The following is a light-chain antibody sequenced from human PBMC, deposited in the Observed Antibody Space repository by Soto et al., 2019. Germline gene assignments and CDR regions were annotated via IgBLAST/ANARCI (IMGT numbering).Light chain of an antibody. CDR3: QSYDSSLSAHYV. J-gene: IGLJ1*01. Sequence: QSVLTPPPSVSGAPGQRVTISCTGSSSTIGATYDVQWYPQLPGTAPKLLIYGNSNRPSGVPDRFSGSKSGTSASLAITGLQADDEADYYCQSYDSSLSAHYVFGTGTKGNV. V-gene: IGLV1-40*01. CDR2: GNS. CDR1: SSTIGATYD.